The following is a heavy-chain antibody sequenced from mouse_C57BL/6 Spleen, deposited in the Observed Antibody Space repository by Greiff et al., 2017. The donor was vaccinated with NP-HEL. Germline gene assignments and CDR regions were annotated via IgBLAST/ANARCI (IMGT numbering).Heavy chain of an antibody. D-gene: IGHD1-2*01. V-gene: IGHV1-80*01. CDR2: IYPGDGDT. J-gene: IGHJ4*01. CDR3: ARSLRPYYAMDY. CDR1: GYAFSSYW. Sequence: VQLQESGAELVKPGASVKISCKASGYAFSSYWMNWVKQRPGKGLEWIGQIYPGDGDTNYNGKFKGKATLTADKSSSTAYMKLSSLTSEDSAVYFCARSLRPYYAMDYWGQGTSVTVSS.